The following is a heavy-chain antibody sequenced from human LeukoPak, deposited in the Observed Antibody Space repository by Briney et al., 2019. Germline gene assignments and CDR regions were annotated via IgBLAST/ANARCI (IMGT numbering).Heavy chain of an antibody. J-gene: IGHJ4*02. CDR3: ARDKSYSYGYYHFDY. CDR2: ISSSSSTI. D-gene: IGHD5-18*01. V-gene: IGHV3-48*02. CDR1: GFTFSSYS. Sequence: GGSLRLFCAASGFTFSSYSMNWVRQAPGKGLEWVSYISSSSSTIYYADSVKGRFTISRDNAKNSLYLQMNSLRDEDTAVYYCARDKSYSYGYYHFDYWGQGTLVIVSS.